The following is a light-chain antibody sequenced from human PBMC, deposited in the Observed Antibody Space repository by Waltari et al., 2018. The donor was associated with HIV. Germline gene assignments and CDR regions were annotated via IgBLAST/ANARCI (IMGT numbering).Light chain of an antibody. J-gene: IGLJ1*01. Sequence: QSALPQPASVAGSPGQSITIPCTGTSSAVGDFDSVSWYQQHPGKAPKLIIYDVYNRPSGISDRFSGSKSANTASLTISGLQAADEGDYYCSSYTSSNILYVFGTGTKVIVL. CDR3: SSYTSSNILYV. V-gene: IGLV2-14*03. CDR2: DVY. CDR1: SSAVGDFDS.